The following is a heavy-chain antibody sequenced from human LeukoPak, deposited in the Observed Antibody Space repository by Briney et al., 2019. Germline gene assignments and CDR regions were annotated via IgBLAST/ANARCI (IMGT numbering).Heavy chain of an antibody. V-gene: IGHV4-34*01. D-gene: IGHD3-22*01. J-gene: IGHJ4*02. CDR2: INHSGST. CDR3: ARDAYTAPGYYPY. CDR1: GGSFSGYY. Sequence: SETLSLTCAVYGGSFSGYYWSWIRQPPGKGLEWIGEINHSGSTNYNPSLKSRVTISVDTSKNQFSLKLSSVTAADTAVYYCARDAYTAPGYYPYWGQGTLVTVSS.